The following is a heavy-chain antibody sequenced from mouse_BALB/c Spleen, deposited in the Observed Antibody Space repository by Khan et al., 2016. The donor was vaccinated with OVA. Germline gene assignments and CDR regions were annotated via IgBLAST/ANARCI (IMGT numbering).Heavy chain of an antibody. J-gene: IGHJ4*01. CDR2: IWGDGST. CDR1: GFSLISYG. Sequence: VQLQESGPGLVAPSQSLSITCTVSGFSLISYGVSWVRQPPGKGLECLGVIWGDGSTNYHSDLISRLSISKDTSKSQVFLKLNSLQTDYTATYYCVKQDHGTLYAVDYWGQGTSVTVSS. CDR3: VKQDHGTLYAVDY. D-gene: IGHD2-1*01. V-gene: IGHV2-3*01.